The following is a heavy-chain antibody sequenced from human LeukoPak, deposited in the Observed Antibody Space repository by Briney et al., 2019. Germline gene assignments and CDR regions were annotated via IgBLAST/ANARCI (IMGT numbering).Heavy chain of an antibody. D-gene: IGHD2-15*01. CDR3: AKDRDGGNFFFDY. Sequence: PGESLRLSCAASGFTFISYGMHWVRQAPGKGLEWVAFLRRDGRDEDYATSVKGRFTVSRDNSRNRLYLQMNGLRPEDTALYYCAKDRDGGNFFFDYWGQGTLATVSS. J-gene: IGHJ4*02. CDR2: LRRDGRDE. CDR1: GFTFISYG. V-gene: IGHV3-30*02.